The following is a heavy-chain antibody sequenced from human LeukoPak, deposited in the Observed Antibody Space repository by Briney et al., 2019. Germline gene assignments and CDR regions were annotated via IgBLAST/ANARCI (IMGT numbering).Heavy chain of an antibody. J-gene: IGHJ4*02. Sequence: GGSLRLSCAASGITFSSNTMSWVRQAPGKGLEWISYITSSGSYTQYADSVKARFTISRDNAKNSLYLQMNSLRADDTAVYYCARPLSSSWYYFDYWGQGTLVTVSS. D-gene: IGHD6-13*01. V-gene: IGHV3-21*05. CDR3: ARPLSSSWYYFDY. CDR1: GITFSSNT. CDR2: ITSSGSYT.